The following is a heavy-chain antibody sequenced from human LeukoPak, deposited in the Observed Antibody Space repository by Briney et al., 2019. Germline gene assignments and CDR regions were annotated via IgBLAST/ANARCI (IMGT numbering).Heavy chain of an antibody. Sequence: PGASLRLSCTASAFTFSSYWVHWVRQAPGKGMVWVSHINSGGSSTSYADSVKGRFTISRDNAKNTLYLQMNSLRAEDTAVYYCARDRYSSAWYEEWGQGTLVTVSS. V-gene: IGHV3-74*01. CDR1: AFTFSSYW. CDR3: ARDRYSSAWYEE. CDR2: INSGGSST. D-gene: IGHD6-19*01. J-gene: IGHJ4*02.